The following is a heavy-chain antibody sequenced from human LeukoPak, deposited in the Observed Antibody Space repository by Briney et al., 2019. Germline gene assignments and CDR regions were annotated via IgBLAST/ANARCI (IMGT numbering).Heavy chain of an antibody. J-gene: IGHJ4*02. D-gene: IGHD6-13*01. Sequence: PGGSLRLSCAASGFTFSSYAMSWVRQAPGKGLEWVSAISGSGGSTYYADSVKGRFTISRDNSKNTLYLQMNSLRAEDTAVYYCAKGPNSSSWHVYYFDYWGQGTLVTVSS. CDR3: AKGPNSSSWHVYYFDY. CDR1: GFTFSSYA. CDR2: ISGSGGST. V-gene: IGHV3-23*01.